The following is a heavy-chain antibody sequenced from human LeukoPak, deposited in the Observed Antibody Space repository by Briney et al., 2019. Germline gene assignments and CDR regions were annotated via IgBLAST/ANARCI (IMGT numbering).Heavy chain of an antibody. V-gene: IGHV3-23*01. J-gene: IGHJ5*02. CDR3: AKDSRGNYVAWLDP. Sequence: GGSLRLSCAASGFTFSSYGMHWVRQAPGKGLEWVSAISASGVTTHYADSVKGRFTISRDNSKNTLYLQMSSLRAEDAAIYYCAKDSRGNYVAWLDPWGQGTLVSVSS. D-gene: IGHD4-11*01. CDR1: GFTFSSYG. CDR2: ISASGVTT.